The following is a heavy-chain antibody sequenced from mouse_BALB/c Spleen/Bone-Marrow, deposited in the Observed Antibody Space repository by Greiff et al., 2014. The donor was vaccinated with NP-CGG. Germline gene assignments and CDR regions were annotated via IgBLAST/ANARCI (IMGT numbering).Heavy chain of an antibody. Sequence: VQLQQSGPELVKPGASVKISCTGSGYAFSSSWMNWVKQRPGQGLEWIGRIYPGDGDTNSNGRFKGKATLTADRSSNTAYMRLSSLTSVDSAVYFCARSAYYGSSYGAMNYWGQGTSVTVSS. D-gene: IGHD1-1*01. CDR3: ARSAYYGSSYGAMNY. V-gene: IGHV1-82*01. J-gene: IGHJ4*01. CDR1: GYAFSSSW. CDR2: IYPGDGDT.